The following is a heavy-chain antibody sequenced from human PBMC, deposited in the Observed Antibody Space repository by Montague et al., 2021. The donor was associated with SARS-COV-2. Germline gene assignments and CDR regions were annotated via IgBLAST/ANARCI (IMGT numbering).Heavy chain of an antibody. V-gene: IGHV2-70*04. J-gene: IGHJ4*02. CDR3: ARSYYDILTAYYTPFDY. CDR1: GFSLSTSGMR. CDR2: IDWDDDK. D-gene: IGHD3-9*01. Sequence: PALVTPTQTLTLTCTFSGFSLSTSGMRASWIRQPPGKALEWLARIDWDDDKFYSTSLKTRLTISKDTSKNQVVPTMTNMDPVDTATYYCARSYYDILTAYYTPFDYWGQGTLVTVSS.